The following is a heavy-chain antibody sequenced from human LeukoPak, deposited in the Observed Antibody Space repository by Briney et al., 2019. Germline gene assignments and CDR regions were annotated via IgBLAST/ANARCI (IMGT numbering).Heavy chain of an antibody. V-gene: IGHV4-39*01. D-gene: IGHD2-2*01. CDR3: AGHWGDDIVVVRGWFDP. J-gene: IGHJ5*02. Sequence: SETLSLTCTVSGGSISSSSYYWGWIRQPPGKGLEWIGSIYYSGSTYYNPSLKSRVTISVDTSKNQFSLRLSSVTAADTAVYYCAGHWGDDIVVVRGWFDPWGQGTLVTVSS. CDR2: IYYSGST. CDR1: GGSISSSSYY.